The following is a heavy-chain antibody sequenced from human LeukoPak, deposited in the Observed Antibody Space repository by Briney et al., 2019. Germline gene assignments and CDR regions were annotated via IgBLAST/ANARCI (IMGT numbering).Heavy chain of an antibody. CDR3: ARRTKQQPNLYYYYYGMDV. Sequence: ASVKVSCKASGCTFTSYDINWVRQATGQGLEWMGWMNPNSGNTGYAQKFQGRVTMTRNTSISTAYMELSSLRSEDTAVYYCARRTKQQPNLYYYYYGMDVWGQGTTVTVSS. CDR2: MNPNSGNT. D-gene: IGHD6-13*01. V-gene: IGHV1-8*01. CDR1: GCTFTSYD. J-gene: IGHJ6*02.